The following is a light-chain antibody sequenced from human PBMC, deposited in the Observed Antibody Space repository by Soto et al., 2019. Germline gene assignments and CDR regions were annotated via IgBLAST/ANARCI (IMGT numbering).Light chain of an antibody. J-gene: IGKJ5*01. CDR3: QQYGSSPIT. V-gene: IGKV3-20*01. CDR2: GAS. CDR1: QSVSSNY. Sequence: EIVFTQSPGTLSLSPGERATLSCRASQSVSSNYLAWHQQRPGQGPRLLIYGASSRATGIPDRFSGSGSGTDFTLTISRLEPEDFAVYYCQQYGSSPITFGQGTRLAIK.